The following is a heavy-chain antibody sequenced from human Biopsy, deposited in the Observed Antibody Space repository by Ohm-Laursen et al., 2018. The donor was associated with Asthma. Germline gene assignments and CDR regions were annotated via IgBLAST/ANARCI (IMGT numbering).Heavy chain of an antibody. Sequence: ASVKVSCKASGYTFTSFGIHWVRQAPGQRLEWMGWVNTGNGNTKDSQKLQGRVTITRDTSASTAYMELRSLRSEDTATDYCARTYYEFGTGQVKDGFGGWGQGTMVTVSS. V-gene: IGHV1-3*04. J-gene: IGHJ3*01. CDR3: ARTYYEFGTGQVKDGFGG. D-gene: IGHD3-3*01. CDR2: VNTGNGNT. CDR1: GYTFTSFG.